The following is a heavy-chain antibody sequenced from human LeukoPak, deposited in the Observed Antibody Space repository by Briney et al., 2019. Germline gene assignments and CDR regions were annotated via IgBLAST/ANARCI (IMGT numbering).Heavy chain of an antibody. CDR1: GYTYTGYY. J-gene: IGHJ5*02. CDR2: INPNSGCS. V-gene: IGHV1-2*02. CDR3: ARGEPPVLRFLEWLLENNWFDP. D-gene: IGHD3-3*01. Sequence: ASVKVSCKASGYTYTGYYMHWVRQAPGQGLEWMGWINPNSGCSNYAQKFQGRVTMTRDTSISTAYKELSRLRSDDTAVYYCARGEPPVLRFLEWLLENNWFDPWGQGTLVTVSS.